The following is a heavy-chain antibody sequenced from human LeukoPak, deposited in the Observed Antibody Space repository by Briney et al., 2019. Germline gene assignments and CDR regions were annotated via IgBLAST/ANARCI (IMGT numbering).Heavy chain of an antibody. CDR1: GYTFTSYG. Sequence: ASVKVSCKASGYTFTSYGISWVRQAPGQGLEWMGWISAYNGNTNYAQKLQGRVTMTTDTSTSTAYMELRSLRSDDTAVYYCARDIPRIAVAGALFNWGQGTLVTVSS. V-gene: IGHV1-18*01. J-gene: IGHJ4*02. CDR3: ARDIPRIAVAGALFN. D-gene: IGHD6-19*01. CDR2: ISAYNGNT.